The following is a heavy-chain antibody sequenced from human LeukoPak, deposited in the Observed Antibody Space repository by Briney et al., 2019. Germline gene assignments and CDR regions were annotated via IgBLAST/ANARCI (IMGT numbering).Heavy chain of an antibody. V-gene: IGHV4-30-2*01. CDR1: GGSISSGGYS. CDR2: IYHSGST. J-gene: IGHJ4*02. D-gene: IGHD3-22*01. Sequence: SQTLSLTFAVSGGSISSGGYSWSWIRQPPGKGLEWIGYIYHSGSTYYNPSLKSRVTISVDRSKNQFSLKLSSVTAADTAVYYCARAGGFNYYDSSGIYWGQGTLVTVSS. CDR3: ARAGGFNYYDSSGIY.